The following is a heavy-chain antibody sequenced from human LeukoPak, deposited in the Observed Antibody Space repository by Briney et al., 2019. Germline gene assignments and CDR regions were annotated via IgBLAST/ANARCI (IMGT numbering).Heavy chain of an antibody. J-gene: IGHJ4*02. Sequence: GGSLRLSCAASGLTFSSYAMHWVRQAPGKGLEWVAVISYDGSNKYYADSVKGRFTISRDNSKNTLYLQMNSLRAEDTAVYYCARDSQWLVGHFDYWGQGTLVTVSS. CDR2: ISYDGSNK. D-gene: IGHD6-19*01. V-gene: IGHV3-30-3*01. CDR1: GLTFSSYA. CDR3: ARDSQWLVGHFDY.